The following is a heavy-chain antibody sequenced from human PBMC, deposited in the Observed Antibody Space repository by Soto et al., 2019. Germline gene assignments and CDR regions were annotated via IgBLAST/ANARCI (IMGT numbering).Heavy chain of an antibody. CDR2: IYYSGST. V-gene: IGHV4-31*03. CDR1: GGSISSGGYY. CDR3: ARSYYDFWSGYYIGEFDY. Sequence: QVQLQESGPGLVKPSQTLSLTCPVSGGSISSGGYYWSWIRQHPGKGLEWIGYIYYSGSTYYNPSLKSRVTISVDTSKNQLSLKLSSVTAADTAVYYCARSYYDFWSGYYIGEFDYWGQGTLVTVSS. J-gene: IGHJ4*02. D-gene: IGHD3-3*01.